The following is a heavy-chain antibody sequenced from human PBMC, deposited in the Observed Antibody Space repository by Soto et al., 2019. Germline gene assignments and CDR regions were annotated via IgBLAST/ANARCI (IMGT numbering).Heavy chain of an antibody. CDR1: GYTFTYRY. V-gene: IGHV1-45*02. D-gene: IGHD4-17*01. CDR2: ITPFNGNT. Sequence: SVKVSCKASGYTFTYRYLHWVRQAPGQALEWMGWITPFNGNTNYAQKFQDRVTITRDRSMSTAYMELSSLRSEDTAMYYCARSNGAYDAFDIWGQGTMVTVSS. J-gene: IGHJ3*02. CDR3: ARSNGAYDAFDI.